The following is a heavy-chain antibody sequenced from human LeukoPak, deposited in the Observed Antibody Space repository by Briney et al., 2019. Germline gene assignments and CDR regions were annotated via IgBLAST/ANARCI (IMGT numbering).Heavy chain of an antibody. D-gene: IGHD2-2*01. CDR1: GFTFSDYY. CDR3: TTMTSVVLAATSS. CDR2: ISNSGSTI. J-gene: IGHJ5*02. V-gene: IGHV3-11*04. Sequence: GGSLRLSCAASGFTFSDYYMSWIRQAPGKGLEWVSYISNSGSTIYYADSLKGRFTVSRDNAKNSLYLQMNSLRDEDTAVYYCTTMTSVVLAATSSWGQGTLVTVSS.